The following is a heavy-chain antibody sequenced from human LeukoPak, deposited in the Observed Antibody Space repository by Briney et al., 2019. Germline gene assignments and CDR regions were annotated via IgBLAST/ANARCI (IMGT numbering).Heavy chain of an antibody. J-gene: IGHJ4*02. D-gene: IGHD6-19*01. Sequence: GGSLRLSCAASGFTFNNYAMGWVRQAPGKGLEWVSAIGANGGPKYYTDSVKGRFTISRDSSKNTLYLQMSSLRADDTAVYYCAKDTGYSTGWYAVDYWGQGTLVTVSS. CDR3: AKDTGYSTGWYAVDY. CDR2: IGANGGPK. V-gene: IGHV3-23*01. CDR1: GFTFNNYA.